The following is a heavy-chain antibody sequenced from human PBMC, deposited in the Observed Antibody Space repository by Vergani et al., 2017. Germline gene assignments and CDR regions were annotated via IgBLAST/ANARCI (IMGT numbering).Heavy chain of an antibody. V-gene: IGHV4-39*01. CDR3: ASGKYYSDSTSHFRGRYFDV. Sequence: QMQLQESGPGLVKASETLSLTCTVSGDSIISRSYYWGWLRQPPGKGREWIGSIYNSGNGDSSSSLMSRVTISAATSKNQFSLRLTSVTAADTAVNYCASGKYYSDSTSHFRGRYFDVWGRGTLVTVPS. J-gene: IGHJ2*01. CDR1: GDSIISRSYY. D-gene: IGHD3-16*01. CDR2: IYNSGNG.